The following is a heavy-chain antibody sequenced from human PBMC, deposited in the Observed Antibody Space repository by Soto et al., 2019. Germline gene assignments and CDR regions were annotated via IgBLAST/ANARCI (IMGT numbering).Heavy chain of an antibody. V-gene: IGHV1-18*04. CDR1: GYTFTSYG. CDR3: ARGKGMEENYYYYGLDI. Sequence: ASVKVSCKASGYTFTSYGISWVRQAPGQGLEWMGWISAYNGNTNYAQKLQGRVTMTTDTSASTAYMELSSLRSEDTAVYYCARGKGMEENYYYYGLDIWGQGTTVTVS. J-gene: IGHJ6*02. CDR2: ISAYNGNT. D-gene: IGHD1-1*01.